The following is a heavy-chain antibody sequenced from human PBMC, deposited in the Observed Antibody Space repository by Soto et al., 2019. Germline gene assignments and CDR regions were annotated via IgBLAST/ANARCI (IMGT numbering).Heavy chain of an antibody. Sequence: GGSLRLSCAASGFTFSSYAMSWVRQAPGKGLEWVSAISGSGGSTYYADSVKGRFTISRDNSKNTLYLQMSSLRAEDTAVYYCAKPYCSGGSCYDYWGQGTQVTVSS. V-gene: IGHV3-23*01. CDR2: ISGSGGST. CDR3: AKPYCSGGSCYDY. CDR1: GFTFSSYA. J-gene: IGHJ4*02. D-gene: IGHD2-15*01.